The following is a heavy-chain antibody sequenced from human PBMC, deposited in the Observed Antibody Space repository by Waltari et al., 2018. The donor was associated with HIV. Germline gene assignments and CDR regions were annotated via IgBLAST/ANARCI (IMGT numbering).Heavy chain of an antibody. V-gene: IGHV1-8*01. CDR1: GYTCPSYE. J-gene: IGHJ4*02. CDR2: MNPNSGNT. CDR3: ARGYSGFKGY. D-gene: IGHD2-21*01. Sequence: QVQLVQSGAEVTKPGASGKLSCTASGYTCPSYEINRARQATGYGLEWMGGMNPNSGNTGYAQKFQGRVTKTRNTSISTAYMELSSLRSEDTAVYYCARGYSGFKGYWGQGTLVTVSS.